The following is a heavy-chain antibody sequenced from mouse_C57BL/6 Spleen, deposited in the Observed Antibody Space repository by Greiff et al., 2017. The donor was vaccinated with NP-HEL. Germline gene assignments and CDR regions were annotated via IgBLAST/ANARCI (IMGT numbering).Heavy chain of an antibody. CDR2: ISYDGSN. CDR1: GYSITSGYY. Sequence: EVQLVESGPGLVKPSQSLSLTCSVTGYSITSGYYWNWIRQFPGNKLEWMGYISYDGSNNYNPSLKNRISITRDTSKNQFFLKLNSVTTEDTATYYCARQGIPYYGLDYWGQGTTLTVSS. D-gene: IGHD1-2*01. V-gene: IGHV3-6*01. J-gene: IGHJ2*01. CDR3: ARQGIPYYGLDY.